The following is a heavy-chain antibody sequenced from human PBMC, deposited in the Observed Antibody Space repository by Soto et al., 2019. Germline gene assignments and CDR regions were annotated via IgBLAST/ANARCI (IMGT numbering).Heavy chain of an antibody. CDR3: ARGRPYYYGSGSYYRGHYYYMDV. D-gene: IGHD3-10*01. V-gene: IGHV4-34*01. J-gene: IGHJ6*03. CDR2: INHSGST. CDR1: GGSFSGYY. Sequence: ASETLSLTCAVYGGSFSGYYWSWIRQPPGKGLEWIGEINHSGSTNYYPSLKSRVTISVDTSKNQFSLKLSSVTAADTAVYYCARGRPYYYGSGSYYRGHYYYMDVWGKGTTVTVSS.